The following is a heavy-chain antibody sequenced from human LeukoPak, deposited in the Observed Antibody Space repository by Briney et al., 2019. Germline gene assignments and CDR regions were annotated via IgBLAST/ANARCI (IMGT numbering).Heavy chain of an antibody. CDR3: AKSADTARKVGYYFDY. J-gene: IGHJ4*02. V-gene: IGHV3-23*01. CDR2: ISCSGGST. CDR1: GFTFSSYA. Sequence: GGSLRLSCAASGFTFSSYAMSWVRQAPGKGLEWVAAISCSGGSTYYVDSVRGRFTISRDNSKNTLYMQMNSWRAEDTAVYYCAKSADTARKVGYYFDYCGQGTLVTVSS. D-gene: IGHD5-18*01.